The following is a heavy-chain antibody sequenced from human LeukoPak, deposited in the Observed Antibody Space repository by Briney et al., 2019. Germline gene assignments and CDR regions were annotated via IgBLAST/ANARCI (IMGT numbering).Heavy chain of an antibody. Sequence: GGSLRLSCAASGFTFSSYAISWVRQAPGKGLEWVSAISGSGGSTYYADSVKGRFTISRDNSKNTLYLQMNSLRAEDTAVYYCAKCSPRYYSGGSCYFDYWGQGTLVTVSS. CDR3: AKCSPRYYSGGSCYFDY. CDR2: ISGSGGST. V-gene: IGHV3-23*01. J-gene: IGHJ4*02. D-gene: IGHD2-15*01. CDR1: GFTFSSYA.